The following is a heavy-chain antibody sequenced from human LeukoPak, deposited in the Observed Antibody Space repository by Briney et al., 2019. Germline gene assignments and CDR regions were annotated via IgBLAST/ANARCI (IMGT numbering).Heavy chain of an antibody. D-gene: IGHD6-13*01. CDR3: ANHLSSWYDY. V-gene: IGHV3-23*01. CDR1: GFTFSSYA. J-gene: IGHJ4*02. CDR2: ISGSGGST. Sequence: GGSLRLSCAASGFTFSSYAMNWVRQAPGKGLEWVSTISGSGGSTYYADSVKGRFTISRDNSKNTLYLQMNSLRAEDTAVYYCANHLSSWYDYWGQGTLVTVSS.